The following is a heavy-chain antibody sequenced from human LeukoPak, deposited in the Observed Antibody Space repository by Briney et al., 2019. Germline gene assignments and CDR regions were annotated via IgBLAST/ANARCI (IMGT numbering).Heavy chain of an antibody. Sequence: PSETLSLTCTVSGASISSSSYYWGWIRQPPGKGLEWIGSLYYSGSTYYNPSFKSRVTISADTSKNRFSLKVTSVTAADTAVYYCAGVTGFDYWGQGTLVTVSS. V-gene: IGHV4-39*01. J-gene: IGHJ4*02. CDR2: LYYSGST. D-gene: IGHD5-18*01. CDR3: AGVTGFDY. CDR1: GASISSSSYY.